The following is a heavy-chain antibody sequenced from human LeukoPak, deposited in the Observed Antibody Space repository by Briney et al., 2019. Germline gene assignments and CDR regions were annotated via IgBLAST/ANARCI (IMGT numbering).Heavy chain of an antibody. Sequence: GGSLRLSCAASGFTVSSNYMSWVRQAPGKGLEWVSVIYSGGSTYYADSVKGRFTISRDNAKNSLYLQMNSLRAEDTAVYYCARVGQGGSGSYYNPFDYWGQGTLVTVSS. CDR1: GFTVSSNY. D-gene: IGHD3-10*01. V-gene: IGHV3-53*01. CDR2: IYSGGST. CDR3: ARVGQGGSGSYYNPFDY. J-gene: IGHJ4*02.